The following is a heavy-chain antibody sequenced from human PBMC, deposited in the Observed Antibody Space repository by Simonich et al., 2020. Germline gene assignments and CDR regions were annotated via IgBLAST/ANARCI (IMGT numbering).Heavy chain of an antibody. CDR3: ARHVRKTGDHFDY. D-gene: IGHD7-27*01. J-gene: IGHJ4*02. V-gene: IGHV4-59*08. CDR1: GGSISSYY. CDR2: IYYRGST. Sequence: QVQLQESGPGLVKPSETLSLTCTVSGGSISSYYWSWIRQPAGKGLEWIGYIYYRGSTNDNPSLKSRVTISVDTSKNQFALKLSSVTAADTAVYYCARHVRKTGDHFDYWGQGTLVTVSS.